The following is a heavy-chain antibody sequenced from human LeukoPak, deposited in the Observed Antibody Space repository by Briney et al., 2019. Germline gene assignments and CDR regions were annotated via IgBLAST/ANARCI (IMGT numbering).Heavy chain of an antibody. CDR2: VYYSGNT. Sequence: SETLSPTCTVSGGSLINSGYYWGWLRQPPGRGLEWLGSVYYSGNTYYNPSLKSRVTISVHTSKNQFSLKLRSVTAAATAMYYCARQGYADFSSRPFDYWGQGTLVTVSS. D-gene: IGHD4-17*01. J-gene: IGHJ4*02. V-gene: IGHV4-39*01. CDR3: ARQGYADFSSRPFDY. CDR1: GGSLINSGYY.